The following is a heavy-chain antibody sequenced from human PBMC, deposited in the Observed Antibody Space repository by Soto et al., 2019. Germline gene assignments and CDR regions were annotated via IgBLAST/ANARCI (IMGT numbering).Heavy chain of an antibody. Sequence: GGSLRLSCAASGFTFSSYWMSWVRQAPGKGLEWVANIKQDGSEKYYVDSVKGRFTISRDNAKNSLYLQMNSLRAEDTAVYYCARVSSYSNYGGWVGYYYYGMDVWGQGTTVTVSS. CDR2: IKQDGSEK. V-gene: IGHV3-7*05. CDR1: GFTFSSYW. J-gene: IGHJ6*02. CDR3: ARVSSYSNYGGWVGYYYYGMDV. D-gene: IGHD4-4*01.